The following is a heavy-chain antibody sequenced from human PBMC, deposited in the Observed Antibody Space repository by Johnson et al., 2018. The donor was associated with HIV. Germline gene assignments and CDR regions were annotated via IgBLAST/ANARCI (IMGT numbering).Heavy chain of an antibody. D-gene: IGHD3-22*01. Sequence: VRLVESGGGLVQPGGSLRLSCAASGFTVSRYWMHWVRQAPGKGLVWVSRIHTDGSSTSYADSVKGRFTISRDNAKNTLYLQMNSLRSEDTAVYYCARGDTMIVVVDNAFDIWGQGTMVTVSS. CDR1: GFTVSRYW. CDR2: IHTDGSST. CDR3: ARGDTMIVVVDNAFDI. V-gene: IGHV3-74*01. J-gene: IGHJ3*02.